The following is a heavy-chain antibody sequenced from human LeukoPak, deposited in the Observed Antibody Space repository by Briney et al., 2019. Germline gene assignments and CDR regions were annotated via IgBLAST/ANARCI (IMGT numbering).Heavy chain of an antibody. V-gene: IGHV1-69*05. CDR3: ARNSEHCSSTSCYSEIAFDI. D-gene: IGHD2-2*01. J-gene: IGHJ3*02. CDR2: IIPIFGTA. Sequence: SVKVSCKASGGTFSSYAISWVRQAPGQGLEWMGGIIPIFGTANYAQKFQGRVTITTDESTSTAYMELSSLRSEDTAVYYCARNSEHCSSTSCYSEIAFDIWGQGTMVTVPS. CDR1: GGTFSSYA.